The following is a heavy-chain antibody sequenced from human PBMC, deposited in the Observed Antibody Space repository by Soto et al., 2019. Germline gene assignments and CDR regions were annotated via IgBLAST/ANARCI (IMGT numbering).Heavy chain of an antibody. CDR2: IVVGSGNT. CDR1: GFTFTSSA. V-gene: IGHV1-58*02. CDR3: AADGTMTRSYYYYMDV. Sequence: QMQLVQSGPEVKKPGTSVKVSCKASGFTFTSSAMQWVRQARGQRLEWIGWIVVGSGNTNYAQKFQERVTITRDMSTSTACMELSSLRSEDTAVYYCAADGTMTRSYYYYMDVWGKGTTVTVSS. J-gene: IGHJ6*03. D-gene: IGHD1-1*01.